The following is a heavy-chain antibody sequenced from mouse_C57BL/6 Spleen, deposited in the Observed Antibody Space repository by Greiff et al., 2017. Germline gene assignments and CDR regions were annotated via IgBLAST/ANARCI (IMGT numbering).Heavy chain of an antibody. Sequence: VQLQQSGAELVRPGASVTLSCKASGYTFTDYEMHWVKQTPLHGLEWIGAIDPETGGTAYNQKFKDKAIMTADTSSSTAYMELRSLTSEDSAVYYCTRAGYYSKDFDYWGQGTTLTVSS. CDR2: IDPETGGT. CDR3: TRAGYYSKDFDY. D-gene: IGHD2-5*01. J-gene: IGHJ2*01. CDR1: GYTFTDYE. V-gene: IGHV1-15*01.